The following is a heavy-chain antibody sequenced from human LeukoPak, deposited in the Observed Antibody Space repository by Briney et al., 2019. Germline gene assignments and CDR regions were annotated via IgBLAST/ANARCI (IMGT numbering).Heavy chain of an antibody. CDR3: ARDIAAAGTVSDY. J-gene: IGHJ4*02. Sequence: GGSLRLSCAASGFTVSSNYMSWVRQAPGKGLEWVSVIYSGGSTYYADSVKVRFTISRDNSKNTLYLQMNSLRAEDTAVYYCARDIAAAGTVSDYWGQGTLVTVSS. CDR1: GFTVSSNY. V-gene: IGHV3-53*01. CDR2: IYSGGST. D-gene: IGHD6-13*01.